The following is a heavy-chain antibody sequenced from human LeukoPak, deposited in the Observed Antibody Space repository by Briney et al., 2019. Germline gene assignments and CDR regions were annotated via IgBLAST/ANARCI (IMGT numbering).Heavy chain of an antibody. CDR3: ARSGGYCVGTTCYSLFNWFEP. CDR1: GYTFTGYY. CDR2: INPDSGGT. V-gene: IGHV1-2*02. J-gene: IGHJ5*02. Sequence: GASVKVSCKASGYTFTGYYIHWVRQAPGQGLEWLGWINPDSGGTDYAQKFRGRVTMTRDTSISTAYMELSRLTSDDTAVYYCARSGGYCVGTTCYSLFNWFEPWGQGALVTVSS. D-gene: IGHD2-15*01.